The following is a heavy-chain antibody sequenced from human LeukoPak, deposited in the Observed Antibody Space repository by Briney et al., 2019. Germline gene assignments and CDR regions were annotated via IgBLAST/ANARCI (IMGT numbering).Heavy chain of an antibody. CDR2: ISYDGSNK. CDR1: GFTFSSYS. CDR3: ARGPPAMDDSSGYYYDY. V-gene: IGHV3-30*03. Sequence: PGGSLRLSCAASGFTFSSYSMNRVRQAPGKGLEWVAVISYDGSNKYYADSVKGRFTISRDNSKNTLYLQMNSLRAEDTAVYYCARGPPAMDDSSGYYYDYWGQGTLVTVSS. D-gene: IGHD3-22*01. J-gene: IGHJ4*02.